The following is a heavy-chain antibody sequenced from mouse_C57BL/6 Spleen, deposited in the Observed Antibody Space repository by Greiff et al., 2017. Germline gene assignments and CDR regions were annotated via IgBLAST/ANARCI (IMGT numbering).Heavy chain of an antibody. D-gene: IGHD4-1*01. V-gene: IGHV1-82*01. Sequence: VQLQQSGPELVKPGASVKISCKASGYAFSSSWMNWVKQRPGKGLEWIGRIYPGDGDTNYNGKFKGKATLTADKSSSTAYMRLSSLTSEDSAVDCCARGGLGSYYFDYWGQGTTLTVSS. J-gene: IGHJ2*01. CDR1: GYAFSSSW. CDR2: IYPGDGDT. CDR3: ARGGLGSYYFDY.